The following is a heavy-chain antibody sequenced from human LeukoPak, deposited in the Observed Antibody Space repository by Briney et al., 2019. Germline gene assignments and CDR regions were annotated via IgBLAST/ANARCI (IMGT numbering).Heavy chain of an antibody. CDR2: ISDSGGST. CDR3: AIHPTYASSWYTS. D-gene: IGHD6-13*01. Sequence: GGSLRLSCAASGFTFNNYAMRWVRQAPGKGLEWVSGISDSGGSTYYADSVKGRFTISRDNSRNTLFLQMNSLRAEDAAVYYCAIHPTYASSWYTSWGQGTPVSVSS. V-gene: IGHV3-23*01. J-gene: IGHJ5*02. CDR1: GFTFNNYA.